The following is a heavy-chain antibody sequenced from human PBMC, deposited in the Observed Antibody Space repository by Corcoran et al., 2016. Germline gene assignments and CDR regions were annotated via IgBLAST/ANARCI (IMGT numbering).Heavy chain of an antibody. CDR1: GGTFSSYA. CDR2: IIPIFGTA. CDR3: ATRACGGDCYSSYYYYGMDV. J-gene: IGHJ6*02. V-gene: IGHV1-69*06. Sequence: QVQLVQSGAEVKKPGSSVKVSCKASGGTFSSYAISWVRQAPGQGLEWMGGIIPIFGTANYAQKFQGRVTITADKSTSTAYMELSSLRSEDTAVYYCATRACGGDCYSSYYYYGMDVWGQGTTVTVSS. D-gene: IGHD2-21*02.